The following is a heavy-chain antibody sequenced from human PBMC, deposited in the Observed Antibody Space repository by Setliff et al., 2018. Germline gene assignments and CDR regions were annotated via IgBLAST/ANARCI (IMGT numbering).Heavy chain of an antibody. CDR2: IKEDGSEK. CDR3: TRASMGGGSYWWDY. D-gene: IGHD2-8*02. V-gene: IGHV3-7*01. Sequence: PSETLSLTCTVSGGSISSSSYYWGWIRQPPGKGLEWVANIKEDGSEKYYGESVKGRFTMSRDNAKNSLSLQMDSLRVEDTAVYYCTRASMGGGSYWWDYWGQGTLVTVSS. J-gene: IGHJ4*02. CDR1: GGSISSSSYY.